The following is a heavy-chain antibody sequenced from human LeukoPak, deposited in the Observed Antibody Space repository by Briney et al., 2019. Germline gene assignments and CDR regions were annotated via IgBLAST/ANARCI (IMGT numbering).Heavy chain of an antibody. D-gene: IGHD4-17*01. V-gene: IGHV4-31*03. CDR1: GDSISSGNYY. J-gene: IGHJ4*02. Sequence: PSETLSLTCTVSGDSISSGNYYWSWIRQHPGKGLEWIGYIYYSGSTYYNPSLKSRVTISMDTSKNQFSLKLNSVSAADTAVYYCASRPFETTVVPWDFYWGQGTQVTVSS. CDR3: ASRPFETTVVPWDFY. CDR2: IYYSGST.